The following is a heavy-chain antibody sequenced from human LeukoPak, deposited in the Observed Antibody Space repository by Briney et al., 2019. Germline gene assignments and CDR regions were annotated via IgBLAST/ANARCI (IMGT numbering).Heavy chain of an antibody. CDR2: ISWNSGSI. J-gene: IGHJ6*02. CDR3: ASLPADYYYGMDV. V-gene: IGHV3-9*01. CDR1: GFTFDDYA. Sequence: GRSLRLSCAASGFTFDDYAMHWVRQAPGKGLEWVSGISWNSGSIGYADSVKGRFTISRDNAKNSLYLQMNSLRAEDTAVYYCASLPADYYYGMDVWGQGTTVTVSS.